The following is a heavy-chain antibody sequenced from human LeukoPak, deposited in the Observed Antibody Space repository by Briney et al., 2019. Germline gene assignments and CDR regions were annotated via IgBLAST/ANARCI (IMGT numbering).Heavy chain of an antibody. D-gene: IGHD2-15*01. Sequence: PGGSLRLSCAASGFTFSSYEMNWVRQAPGKGLEWVSYISSSGSTIYYADSVKGRFTISRDNAKNSLYLQMNSLRAEDTAVYYCAKSVTMVAATHFDYWGQGTLVTVSS. CDR1: GFTFSSYE. J-gene: IGHJ4*02. V-gene: IGHV3-48*03. CDR2: ISSSGSTI. CDR3: AKSVTMVAATHFDY.